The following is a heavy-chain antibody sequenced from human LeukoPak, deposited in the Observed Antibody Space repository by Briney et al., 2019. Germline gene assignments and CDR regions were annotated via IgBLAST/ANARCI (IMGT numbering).Heavy chain of an antibody. CDR2: ISSSSTYI. CDR3: ARDPSNYYFKY. J-gene: IGHJ4*02. V-gene: IGHV3-21*01. Sequence: NAGGSLRLSCAASGFTFSTYAMNWVRQAPGKGLEWVSSISSSSTYIYYADSVKGRFTISRDNAQNSLYLQMNSLRAEDTAVYYCARDPSNYYFKYWGQGTLVTVSS. D-gene: IGHD4/OR15-4a*01. CDR1: GFTFSTYA.